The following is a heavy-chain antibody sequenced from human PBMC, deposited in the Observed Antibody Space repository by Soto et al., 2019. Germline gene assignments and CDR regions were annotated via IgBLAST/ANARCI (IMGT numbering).Heavy chain of an antibody. J-gene: IGHJ4*02. Sequence: GGSLRLSCAASGFTFNTYWMHWVRQPPGKGLVWVPRIHSDGSTTGYADSVKGRFTTSRDNARNTLFLQMNSLTVEDTAVYYCVRAVAGHMFDSWGQGTLVTVSS. D-gene: IGHD6-19*01. CDR2: IHSDGSTT. CDR3: VRAVAGHMFDS. CDR1: GFTFNTYW. V-gene: IGHV3-74*01.